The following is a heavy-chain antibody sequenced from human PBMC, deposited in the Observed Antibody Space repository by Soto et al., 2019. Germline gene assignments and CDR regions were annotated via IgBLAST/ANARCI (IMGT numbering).Heavy chain of an antibody. Sequence: QVQLVQSGAEVKKPGSSVKVSCKASGGTFSSYAISWVRQAPGQGLEWMGGIIPIFGTANYAQKFQGRVTITADESTSTAYMELSSLRSEDTAVYYCARDHWTTVTTLRDNWFDPWGQGTLVTVSS. CDR2: IIPIFGTA. D-gene: IGHD4-17*01. J-gene: IGHJ5*02. V-gene: IGHV1-69*12. CDR3: ARDHWTTVTTLRDNWFDP. CDR1: GGTFSSYA.